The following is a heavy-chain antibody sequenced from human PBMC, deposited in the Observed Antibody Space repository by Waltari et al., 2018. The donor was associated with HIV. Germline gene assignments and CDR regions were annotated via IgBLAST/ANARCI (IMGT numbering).Heavy chain of an antibody. CDR1: GLTFSSYD. CDR3: ARDRSYNMARLGWFDP. J-gene: IGHJ5*02. Sequence: QVQLVESGGAVVQPGRSLRLSCAASGLTFSSYDMHWVRQAPGKGLEWVALIWNDGLNKYYAGSVKGRFTITRDNSQNTLHLQMNSLRAEDTAVYYCARDRSYNMARLGWFDPWGQGTLVTVSS. D-gene: IGHD1-20*01. V-gene: IGHV3-33*01. CDR2: IWNDGLNK.